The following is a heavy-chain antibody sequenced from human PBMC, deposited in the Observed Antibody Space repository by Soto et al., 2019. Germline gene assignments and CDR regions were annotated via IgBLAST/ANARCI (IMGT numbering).Heavy chain of an antibody. CDR3: AKDRVESGLGEVDY. D-gene: IGHD3-16*01. Sequence: QVQLVESGGGVVQPGRSLRLSCAASGFTFSRNGMHWVRQAPGKGLEWVGVISYDGSNKYYADSVKGRFTISRDNSKNTLYLQMNRLRPEDTAVYYCAKDRVESGLGEVDYWGQGTLVTVSS. V-gene: IGHV3-30*18. CDR2: ISYDGSNK. J-gene: IGHJ4*02. CDR1: GFTFSRNG.